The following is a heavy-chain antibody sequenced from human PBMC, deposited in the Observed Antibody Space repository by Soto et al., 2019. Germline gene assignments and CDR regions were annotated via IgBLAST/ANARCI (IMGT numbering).Heavy chain of an antibody. V-gene: IGHV3-30-3*01. D-gene: IGHD3-10*01. CDR3: ARGSSRGCFGELLFRPPLDV. Sequence: GGSLRLSCAASGFTFSSYGMHWVRQAPGKGLEWGAVISYDGSNKYYADSVKGRFTMSRDDSKNTRYMQMNSLRAEDWAVYYCARGSSRGCFGELLFRPPLDVSCQGTTVTVFS. CDR1: GFTFSSYG. CDR2: ISYDGSNK. J-gene: IGHJ6*02.